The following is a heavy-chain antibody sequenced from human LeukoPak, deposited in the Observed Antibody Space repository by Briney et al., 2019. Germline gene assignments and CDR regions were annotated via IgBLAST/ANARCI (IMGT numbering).Heavy chain of an antibody. D-gene: IGHD6-13*01. V-gene: IGHV3-30*18. Sequence: GGSLRLSCAASGFTFSSYGMHWVRQAPGKGLEWVAVISYDETNKYYADSVKGRFTISRDSSKNTLYLQMNSLRAEDTAVYYCAKPYLAAAGTVISAFDIWGQGTMVTVSS. CDR3: AKPYLAAAGTVISAFDI. CDR2: ISYDETNK. J-gene: IGHJ3*02. CDR1: GFTFSSYG.